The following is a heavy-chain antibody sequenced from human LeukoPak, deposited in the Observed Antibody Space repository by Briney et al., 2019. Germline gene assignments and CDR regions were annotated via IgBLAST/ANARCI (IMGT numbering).Heavy chain of an antibody. CDR1: AGSITSYY. Sequence: SETLSLTCSVSAGSITSYYWSWIRQAPGKGLEWIGYAYYSGRTEYNPSLKSRVIISVDTSKKQFSLNLRSVTAGDTAVYYCAATWYYDVMRGFWPPSWGRGVQVTVSS. J-gene: IGHJ5*02. CDR2: AYYSGRT. D-gene: IGHD3-3*01. CDR3: AATWYYDVMRGFWPPS. V-gene: IGHV4-59*01.